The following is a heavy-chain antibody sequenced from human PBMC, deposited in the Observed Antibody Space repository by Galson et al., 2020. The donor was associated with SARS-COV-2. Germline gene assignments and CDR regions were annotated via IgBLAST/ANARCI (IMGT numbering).Heavy chain of an antibody. CDR3: AKDHITGTDCYYGMDV. V-gene: IGHV3-23*01. J-gene: IGHJ6*02. CDR2: ISSNGGST. CDR1: GFTFSSYA. Sequence: GGSLRLSCAASGFTFSSYAMSWVRQAPGKGLEWVSAISSNGGSTYYADSVKGRFTISRDNSKNTLYLQMNSLRAEDTAVYYCAKDHITGTDCYYGMDVWGQGTTVTVSS. D-gene: IGHD1-20*01.